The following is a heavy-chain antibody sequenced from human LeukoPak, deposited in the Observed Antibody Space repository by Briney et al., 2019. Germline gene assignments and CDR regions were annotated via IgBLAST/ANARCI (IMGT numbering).Heavy chain of an antibody. CDR2: INHSGST. CDR1: GGSFSGYY. J-gene: IGHJ6*03. CDR3: ARALDYSNYYYYDYFYVVV. Sequence: SETLSLTCAVYGGSFSGYYWSWIRQPPGKGQEWIGEINHSGSTNYNPSLKSRVTISVDTSKSQFSLKLSSVTAADSAAYYCARALDYSNYYYYDYFYVVVWGKGATVTVSS. D-gene: IGHD4-11*01. V-gene: IGHV4-34*01.